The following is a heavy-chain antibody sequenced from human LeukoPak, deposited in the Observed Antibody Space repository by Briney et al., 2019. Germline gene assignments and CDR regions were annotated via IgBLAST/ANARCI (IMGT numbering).Heavy chain of an antibody. Sequence: PSETLSLTCTVSGGSISSSSYYWGWIRQPPGKGLEWIGSIYYSGSTYYNPSLKSRVTISVDTSKNQFSLTLSSVTAADTAVYYCAGIGYSYGSLFDYWGQGTLVTVSS. CDR1: GGSISSSSYY. D-gene: IGHD5-18*01. V-gene: IGHV4-39*01. CDR2: IYYSGST. J-gene: IGHJ4*02. CDR3: AGIGYSYGSLFDY.